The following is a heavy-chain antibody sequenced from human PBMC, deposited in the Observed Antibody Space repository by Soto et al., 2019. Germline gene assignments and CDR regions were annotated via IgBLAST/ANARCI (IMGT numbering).Heavy chain of an antibody. CDR2: ISGNGGST. D-gene: IGHD6-13*01. J-gene: IGHJ4*02. CDR3: ARDGSGIAAAGTLDY. Sequence: EVQLLESGGGLVQPGGSLRLSCAASGFTFSCCAMSWVRQAPGRGLEWVSTISGNGGSTYYADSVKGRFTISRDNSKNTLYLQMNSLRAEDTAVYYCARDGSGIAAAGTLDYWGQGTLVTVSS. V-gene: IGHV3-23*01. CDR1: GFTFSCCA.